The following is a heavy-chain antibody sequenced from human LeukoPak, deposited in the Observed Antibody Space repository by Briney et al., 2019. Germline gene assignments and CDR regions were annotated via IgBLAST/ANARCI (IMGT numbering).Heavy chain of an antibody. D-gene: IGHD3-3*01. CDR2: INPNSGGT. CDR3: ARDNHRYYDFWSGYYLDY. CDR1: GYTFTGYY. J-gene: IGHJ4*02. Sequence: GASVKVSCKASGYTFTGYYMHWVRQAPGQGLEWMGWINPNSGGTNYAQKFQGRVTMTRDTSISTAYMELSRPRSDDTAVYYCARDNHRYYDFWSGYYLDYWGQGTLVTVSS. V-gene: IGHV1-2*02.